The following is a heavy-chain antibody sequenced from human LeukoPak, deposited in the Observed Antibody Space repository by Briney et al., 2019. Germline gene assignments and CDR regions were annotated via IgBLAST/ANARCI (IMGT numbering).Heavy chain of an antibody. CDR2: ISSSSSYI. Sequence: GGSLRLSCAASGFIFNSHSMNWVRQAPGKGLEWVSSISSSSSYIYYADSVKGRFTISRDNAKNSLYLQMNSLRAEDTAVYYCARGRRGYYDSSGYYFSWGQGTLVTASS. CDR3: ARGRRGYYDSSGYYFS. CDR1: GFIFNSHS. J-gene: IGHJ4*02. V-gene: IGHV3-21*01. D-gene: IGHD3-22*01.